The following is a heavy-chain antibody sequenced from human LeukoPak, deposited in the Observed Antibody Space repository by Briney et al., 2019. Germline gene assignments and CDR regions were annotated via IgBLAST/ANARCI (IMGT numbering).Heavy chain of an antibody. V-gene: IGHV3-30*02. CDR3: AKDQAGRYCSSTSCYYYYYYYTDV. CDR2: IRYNGSNK. Sequence: GGSLRLSCAASGFTFSSYGMHWVRQAPGKGLGWVAFIRYNGSNKYYADSVKGRFTISTDTSKNTPYMQMNSLRAKVTAVYYCAKDQAGRYCSSTSCYYYYYYYTDVWGKGTTVTVSS. D-gene: IGHD2-2*01. CDR1: GFTFSSYG. J-gene: IGHJ6*03.